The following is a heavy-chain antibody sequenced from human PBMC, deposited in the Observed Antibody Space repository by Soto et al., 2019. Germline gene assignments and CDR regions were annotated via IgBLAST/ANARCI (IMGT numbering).Heavy chain of an antibody. J-gene: IGHJ4*02. V-gene: IGHV5-51*01. Sequence: GESLKISCKGSGYSFTSYWIGWVRQMPGKGLEWMGIIYPGDSDTRYSPSFQGQVTISADKSISTAYLQWSSLKASDTAMYYCARSRDGYCSGGSCYLSHWGQGTLVTVSS. D-gene: IGHD2-15*01. CDR2: IYPGDSDT. CDR1: GYSFTSYW. CDR3: ARSRDGYCSGGSCYLSH.